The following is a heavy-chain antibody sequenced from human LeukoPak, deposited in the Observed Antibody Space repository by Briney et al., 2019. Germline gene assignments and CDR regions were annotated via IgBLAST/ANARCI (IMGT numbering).Heavy chain of an antibody. V-gene: IGHV3-7*03. Sequence: GGSLRLSCAASGFTFSSHWMSWVRQAPGKGLEWVANIKQDGSEKYYVDSVKGRFTISRDNAKNSLYLQMNSLRAEDTAVYYCAVRAGAYWGQGTLVTVSS. J-gene: IGHJ4*02. D-gene: IGHD3-10*01. CDR3: AVRAGAY. CDR1: GFTFSSHW. CDR2: IKQDGSEK.